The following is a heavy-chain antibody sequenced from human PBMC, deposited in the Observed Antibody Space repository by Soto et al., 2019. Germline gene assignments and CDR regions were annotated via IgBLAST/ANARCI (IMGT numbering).Heavy chain of an antibody. V-gene: IGHV4-31*03. Sequence: QVQLQESGPGLVKPSQTLSLTCTVSGGSISSGGYYWSWIRQHPGKGLEWIGYIYYSGSTYYNPSLKSRVTISVDTSKNQFSLKLSSVTAADTAVYYCARVLYPELELLHGMDVWGQGTTVTVSS. CDR3: ARVLYPELELLHGMDV. CDR2: IYYSGST. CDR1: GGSISSGGYY. J-gene: IGHJ6*02. D-gene: IGHD1-7*01.